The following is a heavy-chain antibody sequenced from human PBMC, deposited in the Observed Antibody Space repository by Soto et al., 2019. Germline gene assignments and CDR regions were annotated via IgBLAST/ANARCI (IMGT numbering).Heavy chain of an antibody. V-gene: IGHV3-30-3*01. J-gene: IGHJ4*02. CDR1: GFTFSSYA. CDR2: ISYDGSNK. Sequence: SLRLSCASSGFTFSSYAMHWVRQAPGKGLEWVAVISYDGSNKYYADSVKGRFTISRDNPKNTLYLQMNSLRPEDTAVYYCATSTTVTTNDYWGQGTLVTVSS. D-gene: IGHD4-17*01. CDR3: ATSTTVTTNDY.